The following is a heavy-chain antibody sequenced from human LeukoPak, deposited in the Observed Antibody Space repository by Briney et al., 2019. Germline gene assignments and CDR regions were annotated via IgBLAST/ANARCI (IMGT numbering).Heavy chain of an antibody. D-gene: IGHD2-2*01. V-gene: IGHV4-39*01. J-gene: IGHJ3*02. Sequence: SETLSLTCTVSGGSISSSSYYWGWIRQPPGKGLEWIGSIYYSGSTYYNPSLRSRVTISVDTSKNQFSLKLSSVTAADTAVYYCASWGWGDIVVVPAATDAFDIWGQGTMVTVSS. CDR3: ASWGWGDIVVVPAATDAFDI. CDR1: GGSISSSSYY. CDR2: IYYSGST.